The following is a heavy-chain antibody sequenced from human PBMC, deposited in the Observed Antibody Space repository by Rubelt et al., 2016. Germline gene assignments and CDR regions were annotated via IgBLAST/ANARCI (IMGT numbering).Heavy chain of an antibody. J-gene: IGHJ4*02. V-gene: IGHV3-23*01. CDR1: GFTFSNYA. CDR3: AKKPRYYDSDGYCDY. Sequence: GGSLRLSCAASGFTFSNYAMTWVRQAPGKGLEWVSAIDSGAVNTYYADYVKGRFTISRENSKKTLYLQMNSLRAEETAVYYCAKKPRYYDSDGYCDYWGQGTLVTVSS. D-gene: IGHD3-22*01. CDR2: IDSGAVNT.